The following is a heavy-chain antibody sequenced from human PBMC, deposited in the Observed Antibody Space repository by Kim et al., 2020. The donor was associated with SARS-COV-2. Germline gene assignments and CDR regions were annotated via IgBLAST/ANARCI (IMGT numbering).Heavy chain of an antibody. V-gene: IGHV1-69*13. CDR1: GGTFSSYA. J-gene: IGHJ4*02. CDR2: IIPIFGTA. D-gene: IGHD3-10*01. CDR3: ARVRLVRGVSSALDY. Sequence: SVKVSCKASGGTFSSYAISWVRQAPGQGLEWMGGIIPIFGTANYAQKFQGRVTITADESTSTAYMELSSLRSEDTAVYYCARVRLVRGVSSALDYWGQGTLVTVSS.